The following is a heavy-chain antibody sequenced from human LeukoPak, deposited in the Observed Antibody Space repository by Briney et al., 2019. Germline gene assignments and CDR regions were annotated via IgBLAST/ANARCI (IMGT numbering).Heavy chain of an antibody. CDR1: GGSFGGYY. J-gene: IGHJ4*02. CDR2: INHSGST. CDR3: ARGALNYDFWSGYREYYFDY. Sequence: SETLSLTCAVYGGSFGGYYWSWIRQPPGKGLEWIGEINHSGSTNYNPSLKSRVTISVDTSKNQFSLKLSSVTAADTAVYYCARGALNYDFWSGYREYYFDYWGQGTLVTVSS. V-gene: IGHV4-34*01. D-gene: IGHD3-3*01.